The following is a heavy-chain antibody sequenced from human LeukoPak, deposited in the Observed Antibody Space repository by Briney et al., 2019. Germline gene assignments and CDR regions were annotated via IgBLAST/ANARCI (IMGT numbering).Heavy chain of an antibody. CDR3: ARSRGGYDRYNWFDP. CDR2: IIPIFGTA. D-gene: IGHD5-12*01. CDR1: GYTFTNSD. V-gene: IGHV1-69*05. Sequence: SVKVSCRASGYTFTNSDITWVRQAPGQGLEWMGRIIPIFGTANYAQKFQGRVTITTDESTSTAYMELSSLRSEDTAVYYCARSRGGYDRYNWFDPWGQGTLVTVSS. J-gene: IGHJ5*02.